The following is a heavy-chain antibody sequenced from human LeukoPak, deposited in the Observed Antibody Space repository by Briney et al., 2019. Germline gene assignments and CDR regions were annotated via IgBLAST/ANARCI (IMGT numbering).Heavy chain of an antibody. V-gene: IGHV4-34*01. CDR3: ARGTFSSGADGFDY. CDR1: GVSFSGYY. J-gene: IGHJ4*02. CDR2: INHSGSN. Sequence: SETLSLTCAVYGVSFSGYYWSWVRQAPGKGLEWVGEINHSGSNNYNADLKRGGTITVDKTKKKFSLMRRYRPAADTAVYYCARGTFSSGADGFDYWGQGTLVTVSS. D-gene: IGHD6-19*01.